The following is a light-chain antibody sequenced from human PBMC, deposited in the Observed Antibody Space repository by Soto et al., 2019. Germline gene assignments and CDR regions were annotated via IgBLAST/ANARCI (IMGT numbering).Light chain of an antibody. CDR2: IAS. CDR3: KQSKTCPLT. Sequence: DIQMTQSPSSVSASVGDRVTITCRASQDINSWLTWYQQKPGKAPKVLIYIASRLQSGVPSRFSGRGSGTDFCLTISNLQPEDFATYFCKQSKTCPLTFGGGTKGDIK. J-gene: IGKJ4*01. CDR1: QDINSW. V-gene: IGKV1-12*01.